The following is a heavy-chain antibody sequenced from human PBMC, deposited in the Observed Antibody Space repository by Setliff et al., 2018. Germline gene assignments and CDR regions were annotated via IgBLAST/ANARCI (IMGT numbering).Heavy chain of an antibody. J-gene: IGHJ6*03. CDR2: ISYSSGSI. CDR3: VRALAYYYMDV. CDR1: GFTFSGYS. Sequence: GGSLRLSCEAAGFTFSGYSMNWVRQAPGKGLEWVAHISYSSGSISYADSVKGRFTISRDNAKNSLYLQMNSLRAEDTAIYYCVRALAYYYMDVWGKGTTVTVSS. V-gene: IGHV3-48*01.